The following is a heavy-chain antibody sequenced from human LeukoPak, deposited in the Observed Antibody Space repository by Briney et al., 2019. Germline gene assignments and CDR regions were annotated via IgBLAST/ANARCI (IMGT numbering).Heavy chain of an antibody. CDR1: GFTFSSYA. V-gene: IGHV3-30-3*01. Sequence: GGSLRLSCAASGFTFSSYAMHWVRQAPGKGLEWVAVISYDGSNKYYADSVKGRFTISRDNSKNTLYLQMNSLRAEDTAVYYCASKGPLTYYDFWSGGAFDIWGQGTMVTVSS. CDR3: ASKGPLTYYDFWSGGAFDI. CDR2: ISYDGSNK. J-gene: IGHJ3*02. D-gene: IGHD3-3*01.